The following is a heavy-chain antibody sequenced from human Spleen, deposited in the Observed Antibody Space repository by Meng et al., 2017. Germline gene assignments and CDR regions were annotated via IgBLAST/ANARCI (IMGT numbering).Heavy chain of an antibody. CDR3: SRDPNYFGSGSCRRRGAPPFDS. V-gene: IGHV3-48*03. CDR2: ISSSGSTI. J-gene: IGHJ4*02. CDR1: GFTFSSYE. D-gene: IGHD3-10*01. Sequence: GESLKISCAASGFTFSSYEMNWVRQAPGKGLEWVSYISSSGSTIYYADSVKGRFTISRDNAKNSLYLQMNSLRAEDTAVYFCSRDPNYFGSGSCRRRGAPPFDSWGPGTLVTVSS.